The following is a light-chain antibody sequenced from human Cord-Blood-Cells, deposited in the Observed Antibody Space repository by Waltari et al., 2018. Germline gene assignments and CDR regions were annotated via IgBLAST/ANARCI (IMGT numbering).Light chain of an antibody. J-gene: IGKJ2*01. V-gene: IGKV1-5*01. Sequence: DIQMTQSPSTLSASVGARVTITCRARQSISSWLAWYQQKPGKAPKLLIYDASSLESGVPSRFSGSGSGTEFTLTNSSLQPDDFATYYCQQYNSYSPYTFGQGTKLEIK. CDR3: QQYNSYSPYT. CDR2: DAS. CDR1: QSISSW.